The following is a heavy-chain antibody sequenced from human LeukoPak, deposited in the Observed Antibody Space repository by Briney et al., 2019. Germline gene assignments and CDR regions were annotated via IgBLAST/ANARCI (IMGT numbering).Heavy chain of an antibody. CDR3: ARDMVVGPHRFFDY. Sequence: GGSLRLSCAASGFTVSSNYMSWVRQAPGKGLEWVSVIYSGGSTYYADSVKGRFTISRDNSKSTLYLQMNSLRAEDTAVYYCARDMVVGPHRFFDYWGQGTLVTVSS. CDR1: GFTVSSNY. CDR2: IYSGGST. V-gene: IGHV3-53*01. J-gene: IGHJ4*02. D-gene: IGHD2-15*01.